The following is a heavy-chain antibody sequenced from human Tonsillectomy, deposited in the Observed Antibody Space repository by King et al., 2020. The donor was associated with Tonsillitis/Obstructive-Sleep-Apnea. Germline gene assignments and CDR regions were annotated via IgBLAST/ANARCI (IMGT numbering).Heavy chain of an antibody. V-gene: IGHV4-39*01. Sequence: QLQESGPGLVKPSETLSLSCTVSGGSISSRRYYWGWIRHPPGKGLEWIGTIYYNGDTYYNPSLKSRVTVSIDTSDNQFSLKLTSVAAADTAVYYCARHAPDMDNYYYYMDVWGKGTTVTLSS. D-gene: IGHD3-9*01. J-gene: IGHJ6*03. CDR3: ARHAPDMDNYYYYMDV. CDR2: IYYNGDT. CDR1: GGSISSRRYY.